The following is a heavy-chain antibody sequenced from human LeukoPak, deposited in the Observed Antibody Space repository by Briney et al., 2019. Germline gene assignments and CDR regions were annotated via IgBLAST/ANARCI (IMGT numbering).Heavy chain of an antibody. V-gene: IGHV3-13*01. Sequence: GGSLRLSCAASGFTFSSYDMHWVRQATGKGLEWVSAIGTAGDTYYPGSVKGRFTISRENAKNSLYLQMNSLRAGDTAVYYCARGINYYDSSAYYFDYWGQGTLATVSS. J-gene: IGHJ4*02. D-gene: IGHD3-22*01. CDR3: ARGINYYDSSAYYFDY. CDR2: IGTAGDT. CDR1: GFTFSSYD.